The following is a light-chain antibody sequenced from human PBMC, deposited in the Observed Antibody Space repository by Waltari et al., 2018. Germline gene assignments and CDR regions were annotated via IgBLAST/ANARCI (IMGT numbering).Light chain of an antibody. CDR3: SSYAGSNTFV. Sequence: QSALTQPPSASGSPGQSVTISCTGTSGAVGGYNYVPWYQQHPGKAPRLMLYAVSNRPSGVPDRFSGSKSGNTASLTVSGLQAEDEADYYCSSYAGSNTFVFGAGTRVTVL. CDR1: SGAVGGYNY. CDR2: AVS. V-gene: IGLV2-8*01. J-gene: IGLJ1*01.